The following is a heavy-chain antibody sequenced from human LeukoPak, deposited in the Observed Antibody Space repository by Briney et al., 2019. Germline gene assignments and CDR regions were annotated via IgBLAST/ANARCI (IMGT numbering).Heavy chain of an antibody. Sequence: ASVKVSCKASGYTFTGNYMHWVRQAPGQGLERMGWISANNGNRNYALKLQDRVSMTTDTSTSTAYMELRSLRSDDTAVYYCARQGYGGHSRGAADYWGQGTLVTVSS. CDR1: GYTFTGNY. CDR2: ISANNGNR. D-gene: IGHD4-23*01. J-gene: IGHJ4*02. V-gene: IGHV1-18*04. CDR3: ARQGYGGHSRGAADY.